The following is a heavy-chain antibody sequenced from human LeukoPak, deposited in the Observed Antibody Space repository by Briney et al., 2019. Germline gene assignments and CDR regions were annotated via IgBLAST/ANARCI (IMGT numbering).Heavy chain of an antibody. CDR2: IYFGGST. CDR1: GDSISSSSYY. V-gene: IGHV4-39*07. D-gene: IGHD2-15*01. Sequence: SETLSLTCTVSGDSISSSSYYWGWIRQPPGKGLEWIGSIYFGGSTSYNPSLKSRVTISVDTSRNQFSLTQGSVTAADTAVYYCATETECSGGTCYSYGWFDPWGQGTQVIVSS. CDR3: ATETECSGGTCYSYGWFDP. J-gene: IGHJ5*02.